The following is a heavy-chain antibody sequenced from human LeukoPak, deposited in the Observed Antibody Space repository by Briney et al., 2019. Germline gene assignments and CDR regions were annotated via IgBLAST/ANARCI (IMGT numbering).Heavy chain of an antibody. J-gene: IGHJ4*02. V-gene: IGHV3-74*01. CDR3: ARSGTYKGLDY. Sequence: GGSLRLSCAASGFTFSSHWMHWARQAPGKGLMWVSRINSGGSTTAYADSVKGRFTISRDNAKNTLHLQMNSLRAEDSAVYYCARSGTYKGLDYWGQGTLVTVSS. D-gene: IGHD1-26*01. CDR1: GFTFSSHW. CDR2: INSGGSTT.